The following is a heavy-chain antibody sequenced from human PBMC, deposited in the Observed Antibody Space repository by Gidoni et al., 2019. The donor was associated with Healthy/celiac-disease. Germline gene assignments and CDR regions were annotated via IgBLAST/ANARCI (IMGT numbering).Heavy chain of an antibody. J-gene: IGHJ4*02. V-gene: IGHV3-30-3*01. CDR2: ISDDGSNK. CDR3: ARGPPPTVDTAMGTGIDY. Sequence: QVQLVESGGGVVQPGRSLSLSCAASGFTFSSSAMHWVRQAPGKGLEWVAVISDDGSNKYYADSVKGRFTISRDNSKNTLYLQMNSLRAEDTAVYYCARGPPPTVDTAMGTGIDYWGQGTLVTVSS. D-gene: IGHD5-18*01. CDR1: GFTFSSSA.